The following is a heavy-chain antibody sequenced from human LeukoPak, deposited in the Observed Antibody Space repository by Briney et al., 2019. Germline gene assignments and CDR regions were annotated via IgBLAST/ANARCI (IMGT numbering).Heavy chain of an antibody. CDR1: GFTFGSYV. CDR3: ARDKIVGPTTLDY. CDR2: ISGGSDTT. Sequence: GGSLRLSCAASGFTFGSYVMNWVRQAPGKGLEWVSGISGGSDTTYYADSVKGRFTISRDNSEHTLYLQMNSLRAEDTAVYYCARDKIVGPTTLDYWGQGTLVTVSS. J-gene: IGHJ4*02. V-gene: IGHV3-23*01. D-gene: IGHD1-26*01.